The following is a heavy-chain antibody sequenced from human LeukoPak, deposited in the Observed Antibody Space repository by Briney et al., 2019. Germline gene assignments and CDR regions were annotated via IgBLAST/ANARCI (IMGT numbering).Heavy chain of an antibody. Sequence: SETLSLTSTVSGGSISSYYWSWIRQPPGRGLEWIGYIYYSGSTNYNPSLKSRVTISVDTSKNQFSLKLSSVTAADTAVYYCARSYTWLAIFDYWGQGTLVTVSS. CDR1: GGSISSYY. J-gene: IGHJ4*02. V-gene: IGHV4-59*01. D-gene: IGHD6-19*01. CDR2: IYYSGST. CDR3: ARSYTWLAIFDY.